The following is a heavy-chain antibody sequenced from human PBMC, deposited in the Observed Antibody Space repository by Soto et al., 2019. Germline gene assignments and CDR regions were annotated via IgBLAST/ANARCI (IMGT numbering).Heavy chain of an antibody. CDR1: RFVFSSYS. CDR2: ISGSGDSS. J-gene: IGHJ6*02. Sequence: EVHLLESGGGLVKPGGSLRLSCAASRFVFSSYSMSWARQAPGKGLEWVSVISGSGDSSYYANSVKGRFTISRDNSKNMLYLEMGSLRDEDTAVYYCANGIVEGRRHYYAMDVWGQGTPVVVSS. CDR3: ANGIVEGRRHYYAMDV. V-gene: IGHV3-23*01. D-gene: IGHD3-22*01.